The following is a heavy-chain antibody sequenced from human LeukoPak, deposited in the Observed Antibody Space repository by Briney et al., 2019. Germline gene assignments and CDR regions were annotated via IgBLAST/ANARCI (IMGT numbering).Heavy chain of an antibody. Sequence: GGSPRLSCAASGFTFSSYWMSWVRQAPGKGLEWVADIKQDGSERYYVDSVKGRFTISRDNAKNSLYLQIDSLRAEDTAVYYCTTETYRRFDYWGQGTLVTVSS. J-gene: IGHJ4*02. CDR1: GFTFSSYW. CDR2: IKQDGSER. CDR3: TTETYRRFDY. V-gene: IGHV3-7*01.